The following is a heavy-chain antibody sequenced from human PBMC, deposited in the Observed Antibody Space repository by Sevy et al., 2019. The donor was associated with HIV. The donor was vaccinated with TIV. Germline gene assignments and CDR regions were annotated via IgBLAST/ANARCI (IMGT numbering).Heavy chain of an antibody. V-gene: IGHV3-30*03. D-gene: IGHD1-26*01. Sequence: GGSLRLSCAASGFTFSSYGMHWVRQAPGKGLEWVAVISYDGSNKYYADSVKGRFTISRDNSKNTLYLQMNSLRAEDTAVYYCAIGVGATSRQGNAFDIWGQGTMVTVSS. J-gene: IGHJ3*02. CDR3: AIGVGATSRQGNAFDI. CDR1: GFTFSSYG. CDR2: ISYDGSNK.